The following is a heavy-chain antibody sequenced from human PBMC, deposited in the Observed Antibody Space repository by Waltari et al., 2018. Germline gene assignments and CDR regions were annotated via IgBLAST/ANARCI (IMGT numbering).Heavy chain of an antibody. D-gene: IGHD2-2*01. Sequence: QVQLQESGPGLVKPSQTLSLTCTVSGGSISSGSYYWSWIRQPAGKGLEWIGRIYTSGSTNYNPSLKSRVTISVDTSKNQFSLKLSSVTAADTTVYYCATVGRYAVDYWGQGTLVTVSS. CDR2: IYTSGST. CDR1: GGSISSGSYY. V-gene: IGHV4-61*02. J-gene: IGHJ4*02. CDR3: ATVGRYAVDY.